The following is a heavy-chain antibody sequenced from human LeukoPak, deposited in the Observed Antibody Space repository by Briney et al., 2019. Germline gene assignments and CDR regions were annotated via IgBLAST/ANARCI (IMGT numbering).Heavy chain of an antibody. V-gene: IGHV4-39*01. CDR2: IYYSGST. Sequence: SETLSLTCTVSGGSISSSSYYWGWIRQPPGKGLEWIGSIYYSGSTYYNPSLKSRVTISVDTSKNQFSLKLSSVTAADTAVYYCASQARLAIDYWGQGTLVTVSS. CDR1: GGSISSSSYY. D-gene: IGHD1-26*01. CDR3: ASQARLAIDY. J-gene: IGHJ4*02.